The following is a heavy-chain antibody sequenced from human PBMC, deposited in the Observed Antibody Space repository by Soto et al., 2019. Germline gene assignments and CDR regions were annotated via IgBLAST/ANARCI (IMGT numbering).Heavy chain of an antibody. CDR2: ISSSGYI. V-gene: IGHV3-21*01. CDR1: GFTFSSYA. Sequence: PGGSLRLSCAASGFTFSSYAMYWVRQAPGKRLEWLSSISSSGYIFSTDSVRGRFTISRDNAKNSVYLQINSLRAEDTAVYFCARDCSGGSCYPGMDVWGQGTTVTFSS. J-gene: IGHJ6*02. CDR3: ARDCSGGSCYPGMDV. D-gene: IGHD2-15*01.